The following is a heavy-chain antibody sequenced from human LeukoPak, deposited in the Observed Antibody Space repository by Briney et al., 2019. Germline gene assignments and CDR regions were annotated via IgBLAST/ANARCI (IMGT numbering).Heavy chain of an antibody. CDR2: IYTSGST. D-gene: IGHD4-17*01. J-gene: IGHJ4*02. V-gene: IGHV4-61*02. CDR3: ARRTVTTIWH. Sequence: PSETLSLTCTVSGGSISSGSYYWSWIRQPAGKGLEWIGRIYTSGSTYYNPSLKSRVTISVDTSKNQFSLKLSSVTAADTAVYYCARRTVTTIWHWGQGTLVTVSS. CDR1: GGSISSGSYY.